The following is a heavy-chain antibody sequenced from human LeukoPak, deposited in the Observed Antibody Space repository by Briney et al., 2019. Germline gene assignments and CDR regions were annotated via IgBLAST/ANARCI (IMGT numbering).Heavy chain of an antibody. CDR3: AREDPQTKVPEGMDV. CDR2: IYYSGTT. J-gene: IGHJ6*02. CDR1: GGSISHYY. D-gene: IGHD4/OR15-4a*01. Sequence: PSETLSLTCTVSGGSISHYYWSWIRQPPGKGLEWIGYIYYSGTTNYNPSLKSRVTISVDTSKNQFPLKLSSVTAADTAVYYCAREDPQTKVPEGMDVWGQGTTVTVSS. V-gene: IGHV4-59*01.